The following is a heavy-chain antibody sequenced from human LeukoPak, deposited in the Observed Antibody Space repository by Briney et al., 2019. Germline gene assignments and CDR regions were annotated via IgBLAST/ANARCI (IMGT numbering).Heavy chain of an antibody. CDR1: GFTLSSYA. J-gene: IGHJ4*02. D-gene: IGHD3-10*01. CDR2: ISDSGNT. Sequence: GGSLRLSCAASGFTLSSYAMSWVRQAPGKGLEWVSAISDSGNTYHADSVKGRFTISRDNSKNTLYLQMNSLRAEDTAVYYCAKTRITMVRGLITDWGQGTLVTVSS. V-gene: IGHV3-23*01. CDR3: AKTRITMVRGLITD.